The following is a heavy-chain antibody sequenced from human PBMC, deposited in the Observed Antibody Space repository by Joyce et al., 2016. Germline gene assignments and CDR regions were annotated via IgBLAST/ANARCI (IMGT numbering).Heavy chain of an antibody. CDR3: ARGQRWQRAEFDP. V-gene: IGHV4-34*02. CDR1: GGSFSYNY. Sequence: QVQLQQWGAGPLRPSETLSLTCDVYGGSFSYNYWHWIRQPPGKGLEGIGEINHAGSTNHHPSPQSAVTISIDKTKNQCSLKMNSVTATDTAVYYCARGQRWQRAEFDPWGQGTLVSVS. D-gene: IGHD5-24*01. CDR2: INHAGST. J-gene: IGHJ5*02.